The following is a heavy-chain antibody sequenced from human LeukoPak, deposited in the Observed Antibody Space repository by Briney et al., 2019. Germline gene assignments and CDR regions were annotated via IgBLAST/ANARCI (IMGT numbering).Heavy chain of an antibody. V-gene: IGHV3-7*01. Sequence: GGSLRLSCAASGFSFGTFWMSWVRQAPGKGLGWVANIKQDGNEKYYVDSVKGRFTISRDNAKNSLDLQMNSLRAEDTAVYYCARDTLGEGEDTNYAGYYFDYWGQGTVVTVSS. D-gene: IGHD1-7*01. CDR2: IKQDGNEK. J-gene: IGHJ4*02. CDR3: ARDTLGEGEDTNYAGYYFDY. CDR1: GFSFGTFW.